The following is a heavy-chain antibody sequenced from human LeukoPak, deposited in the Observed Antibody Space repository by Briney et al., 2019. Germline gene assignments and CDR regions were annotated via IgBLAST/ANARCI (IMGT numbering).Heavy chain of an antibody. CDR3: TRDGNMNYDFWSGYYPHWFDP. CDR2: IRSKAYGGTT. J-gene: IGHJ5*02. D-gene: IGHD3-3*01. Sequence: GRSLRLSCTASGFTFGDYAMSWFRQAPGKGLEWVGFIRSKAYGGTTEYAASVKGRFTISRDDSKSIAYLQMNSLKTEDTAVYYCTRDGNMNYDFWSGYYPHWFDPWGQGTLVTVSS. V-gene: IGHV3-49*03. CDR1: GFTFGDYA.